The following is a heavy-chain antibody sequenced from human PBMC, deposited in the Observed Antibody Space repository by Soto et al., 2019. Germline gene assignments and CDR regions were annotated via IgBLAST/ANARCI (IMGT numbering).Heavy chain of an antibody. CDR2: ISRSGNT. CDR3: ARAPKVSGSSQTRPDF. Sequence: SETLSLTCSIYSGSFSCYYWSWIRQPPGKGLEWIGEISRSGNTNYSPSLKSRVSISIDTSKKQFSLNLASVSAADTAVYYCARAPKVSGSSQTRPDFWGQGTLVTVSS. D-gene: IGHD6-6*01. J-gene: IGHJ4*02. CDR1: SGSFSCYY. V-gene: IGHV4-34*01.